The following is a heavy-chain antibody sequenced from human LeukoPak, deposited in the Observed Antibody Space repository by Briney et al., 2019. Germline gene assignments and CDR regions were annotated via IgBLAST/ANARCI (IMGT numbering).Heavy chain of an antibody. CDR1: GFTFSGYA. CDR3: AKDSLPRYYDSSEPTFDY. J-gene: IGHJ4*02. Sequence: GGSLRLSCAASGFTFSGYAMSWVRQAPGKGLEWVSGISGSGSNTYYADSVKGRFTISRDNSKNTLYLQMNSLRAVDTAVYYCAKDSLPRYYDSSEPTFDYWGQGTLVTVSS. D-gene: IGHD3-22*01. V-gene: IGHV3-23*01. CDR2: ISGSGSNT.